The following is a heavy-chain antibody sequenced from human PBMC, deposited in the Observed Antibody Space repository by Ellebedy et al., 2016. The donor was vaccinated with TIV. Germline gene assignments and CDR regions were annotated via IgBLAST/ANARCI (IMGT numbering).Heavy chain of an antibody. D-gene: IGHD2-8*02. V-gene: IGHV3-11*06. CDR3: VRTGRPWFDY. J-gene: IGHJ4*02. CDR1: GSTFSDYY. Sequence: GESLKISCVASGSTFSDYYMSWIRQAPGKGLEWVSTISTSSSYTKCADSVKGRFTVSRDDDKNSLYLHMNSLKAEDTAVYYCVRTGRPWFDYWGQGTLVTVSS. CDR2: ISTSSSYT.